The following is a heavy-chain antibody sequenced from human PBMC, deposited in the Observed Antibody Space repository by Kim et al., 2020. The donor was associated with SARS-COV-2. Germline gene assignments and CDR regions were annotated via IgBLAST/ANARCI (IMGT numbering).Heavy chain of an antibody. V-gene: IGHV3-64D*06. CDR1: GFTFSSYA. CDR2: ISSNGGST. D-gene: IGHD1-26*01. CDR3: VKGWDRGSYGEGFYFDY. J-gene: IGHJ4*02. Sequence: GGSLRLSCSASGFTFSSYAMHWVRQAPGKGLEYVSAISSNGGSTYYADSVKGRFTISRDNSKNTLYLQMSSLRAEDTAVYYCVKGWDRGSYGEGFYFDYWGQGTLVTVSS.